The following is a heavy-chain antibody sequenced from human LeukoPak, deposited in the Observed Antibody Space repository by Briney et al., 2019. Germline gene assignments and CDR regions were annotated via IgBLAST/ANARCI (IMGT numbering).Heavy chain of an antibody. V-gene: IGHV3-48*02. CDR1: GFTFSSYS. D-gene: IGHD2-15*01. CDR3: ARDPPVAPRSLPDY. CDR2: ISSSSTI. J-gene: IGHJ4*02. Sequence: PGGSLRLSCAASGFTFSSYSMNWVRQAPGKGLEWVSYISSSSTIHYADSVKGRFTISRDNAKNSLYLQMNSLRDEDTAVYYCARDPPVAPRSLPDYWGQGTLVTVSS.